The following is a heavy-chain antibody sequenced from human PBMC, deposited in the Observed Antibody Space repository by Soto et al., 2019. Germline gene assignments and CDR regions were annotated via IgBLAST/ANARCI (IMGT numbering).Heavy chain of an antibody. V-gene: IGHV4-34*01. CDR1: GGSFSGYY. CDR3: ARGFYDFWSGYYYYGMDV. Sequence: SLTCAVYGGSFSGYYWSWIRQPPGKGLEWIGEINHSGSTNYNPSLKSRVTISVDTSKNQFSLKLSSVTAADTAVYYCARGFYDFWSGYYYYGMDVWGQGTTVTVSS. CDR2: INHSGST. D-gene: IGHD3-3*01. J-gene: IGHJ6*02.